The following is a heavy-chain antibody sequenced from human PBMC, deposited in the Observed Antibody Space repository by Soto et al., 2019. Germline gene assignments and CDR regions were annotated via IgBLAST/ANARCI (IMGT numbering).Heavy chain of an antibody. Sequence: VGSLRLSCAASGFTFSSYAMSWVRQAPGKGLEWVSAISGSGGSTYYADSVKGRFTISRDNSKNTLYLQMNSLRAEDTAVYYCAKRTTYYDFWRGYLDYWGQGTLVTVSS. V-gene: IGHV3-23*01. CDR2: ISGSGGST. CDR3: AKRTTYYDFWRGYLDY. J-gene: IGHJ4*02. CDR1: GFTFSSYA. D-gene: IGHD3-3*01.